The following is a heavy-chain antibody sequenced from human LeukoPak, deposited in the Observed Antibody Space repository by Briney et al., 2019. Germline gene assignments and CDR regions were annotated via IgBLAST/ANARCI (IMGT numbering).Heavy chain of an antibody. V-gene: IGHV3-30*02. CDR1: GFTFGSYG. Sequence: PGGSLRLSCAASGFTFGSYGMHWVRQAPGKGLEWVTFIRSDGSNKYYADSVKGRFTISRDNSKNTLSLQMNSLSAEDTAVYYCAKHTISILTGYTLFDYWGQGTLVTVSS. CDR2: IRSDGSNK. J-gene: IGHJ4*02. D-gene: IGHD3-9*01. CDR3: AKHTISILTGYTLFDY.